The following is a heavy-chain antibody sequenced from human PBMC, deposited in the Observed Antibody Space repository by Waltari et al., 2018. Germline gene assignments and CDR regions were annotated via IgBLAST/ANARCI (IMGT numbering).Heavy chain of an antibody. CDR3: ARGFWSGFDWFDP. D-gene: IGHD3-3*01. J-gene: IGHJ5*02. V-gene: IGHV1-69*02. CDR1: GGPFSSYT. Sequence: QVQLVQSGAEVKKPGSSVKVSCKASGGPFSSYTISWVRQAPGQGLEWMGRIIPILGIANYAQKFQGRVTITADKSTSTAYMELSSLRSEDTAVYYCARGFWSGFDWFDPWGQGTLVTVSS. CDR2: IIPILGIA.